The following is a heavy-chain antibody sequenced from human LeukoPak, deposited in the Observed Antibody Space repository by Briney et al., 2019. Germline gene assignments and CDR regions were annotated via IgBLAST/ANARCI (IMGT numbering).Heavy chain of an antibody. J-gene: IGHJ5*02. D-gene: IGHD1-1*01. Sequence: TGGSLRLSCAASGFTFSTYWMHWVRQVPGKGLEWVSRINSDGTNINYADSVKGRFTISRDNPKNTLYLQMNSLRAEDTSIYYCARRETTGTTWWFDPWGQGTLVTVSS. V-gene: IGHV3-74*01. CDR3: ARRETTGTTWWFDP. CDR1: GFTFSTYW. CDR2: INSDGTNI.